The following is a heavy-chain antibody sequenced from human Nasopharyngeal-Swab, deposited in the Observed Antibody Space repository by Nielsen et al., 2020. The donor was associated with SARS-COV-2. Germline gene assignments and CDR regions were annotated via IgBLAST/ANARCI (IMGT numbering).Heavy chain of an antibody. CDR2: IGDKDHNYAT. J-gene: IGHJ4*02. CDR3: TTDFYFDY. Sequence: WIPQPPGKGLEWLGRIGDKDHNYATTYGASVKGRFTISRDDSKNTAFLQMDSLKTEDTALYYCTTDFYFDYWGQGTLVTVSS. V-gene: IGHV3-73*01.